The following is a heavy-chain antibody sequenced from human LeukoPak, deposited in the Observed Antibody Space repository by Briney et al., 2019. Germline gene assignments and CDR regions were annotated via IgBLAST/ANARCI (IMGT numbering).Heavy chain of an antibody. CDR2: INPNSGGT. Sequence: GASVKVSCKASGYTFTGYYMHWVRQAPGQGLEWMGWINPNSGGTNYAQKFQGRVTMTRDTSISTAYMELSRLRSDDTAVYYCARSPQVEGFGVVITLDYWGQGTLVTVSS. V-gene: IGHV1-2*02. CDR3: ARSPQVEGFGVVITLDY. CDR1: GYTFTGYY. J-gene: IGHJ4*02. D-gene: IGHD3-3*01.